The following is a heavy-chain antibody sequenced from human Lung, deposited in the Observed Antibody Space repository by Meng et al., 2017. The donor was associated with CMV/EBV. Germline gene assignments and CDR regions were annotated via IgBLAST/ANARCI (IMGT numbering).Heavy chain of an antibody. D-gene: IGHD6-19*01. Sequence: SVKVSCKASRGRFGNYGISWARQAPGQGLEWMGGIIPFLGVASYAPKFKGRFTITTDKSTGTVYMDLSSLRSEDTAVYYCATDAVARGDYWGQGKTVTGSS. CDR2: IIPFLGVA. J-gene: IGHJ4*02. V-gene: IGHV1-69*10. CDR1: RGRFGNYG. CDR3: ATDAVARGDY.